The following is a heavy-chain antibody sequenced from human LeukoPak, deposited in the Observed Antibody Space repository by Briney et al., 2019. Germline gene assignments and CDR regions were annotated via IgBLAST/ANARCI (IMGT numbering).Heavy chain of an antibody. CDR3: ARDPSEGSGSYYPTHFDY. Sequence: SETLSLTCTVSGGSISSSSYYWGWIRQPPGKGLEWIGSIYYSGSTYYNPALKSRVTISVDTSKNQFSLKLSSVTAADTAVYYCARDPSEGSGSYYPTHFDYWGQGTLVTVSS. CDR1: GGSISSSSYY. CDR2: IYYSGST. J-gene: IGHJ4*02. V-gene: IGHV4-39*07. D-gene: IGHD3-10*01.